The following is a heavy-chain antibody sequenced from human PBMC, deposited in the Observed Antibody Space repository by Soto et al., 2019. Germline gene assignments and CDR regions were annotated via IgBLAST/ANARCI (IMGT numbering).Heavy chain of an antibody. V-gene: IGHV1-18*01. J-gene: IGHJ6*02. Sequence: QVQLVQSGAEVKKPGALVKVSCKASDYTFTSYGITWVRQAPGQGLDWLGWISAFKGNTIYAQKVLGRVTMTTDTATSTAYMELRSLRSDDTAVYYCAREGTTIRNYDYHYYGMDVWGQGTTVTVSS. CDR3: AREGTTIRNYDYHYYGMDV. CDR1: DYTFTSYG. CDR2: ISAFKGNT. D-gene: IGHD3-22*01.